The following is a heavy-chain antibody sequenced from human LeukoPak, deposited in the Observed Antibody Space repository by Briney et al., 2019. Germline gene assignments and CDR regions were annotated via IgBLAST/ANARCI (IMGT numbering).Heavy chain of an antibody. J-gene: IGHJ6*02. Sequence: VASVKVSCKASGYTFTSYGISWVRQAPGHGLEWMGWISAYNGNTNYAQKLQGRVTMTTDTSTSTAYMELRSLRSDDTAVYYCARDSGYSSSWSYYYYGMDVWGQGTTVTASS. CDR1: GYTFTSYG. V-gene: IGHV1-18*01. CDR2: ISAYNGNT. CDR3: ARDSGYSSSWSYYYYGMDV. D-gene: IGHD6-13*01.